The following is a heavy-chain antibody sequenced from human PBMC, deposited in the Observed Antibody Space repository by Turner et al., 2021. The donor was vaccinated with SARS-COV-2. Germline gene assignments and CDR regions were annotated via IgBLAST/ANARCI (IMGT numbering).Heavy chain of an antibody. D-gene: IGHD4-17*01. CDR3: ARDDLDPDYGFHFDY. CDR1: GFTFSSYW. Sequence: EVQLLESGGGLVQPGGSLRLSCADSGFTFSSYWMSWVRQATGKGLEWVANIKQDRSEKYYVDYVKGRFTISRDNTKNSLYLQMNSLRAEDTDVYYCARDDLDPDYGFHFDYWGQGTLVTVSS. J-gene: IGHJ4*02. V-gene: IGHV3-7*01. CDR2: IKQDRSEK.